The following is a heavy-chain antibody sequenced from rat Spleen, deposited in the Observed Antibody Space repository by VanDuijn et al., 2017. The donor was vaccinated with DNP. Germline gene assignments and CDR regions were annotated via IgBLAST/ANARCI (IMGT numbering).Heavy chain of an antibody. V-gene: IGHV2-13*01. CDR1: GFSLSSYG. Sequence: QVQLKESGPGLVQPSQTLSLTCTVSGFSLSSYGVIWVRQPPGKGLEWMGLMWNSGSTAYNSALKSRLSISRDTSKSKVFLKMNSLQTEDTAIYYCTSYYSGDFHYWGQGVMVTVSS. CDR2: MWNSGST. CDR3: TSYYSGDFHY. D-gene: IGHD1-1*01. J-gene: IGHJ2*01.